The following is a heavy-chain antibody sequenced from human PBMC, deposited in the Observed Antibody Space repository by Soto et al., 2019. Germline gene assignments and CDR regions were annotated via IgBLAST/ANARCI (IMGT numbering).Heavy chain of an antibody. CDR1: EFPFSNYW. CDR2: MKEDGSET. V-gene: IGHV3-7*01. CDR3: ARARPGAYFDY. Sequence: LRLSCEASEFPFSNYWMSWVRQAPGEGLEWVAIMKEDGSETYYVDSVKGRFTISRDNAKNSLHLQMNSLRVEDTAVYYCARARPGAYFDYWGQGTLVTVSS. J-gene: IGHJ4*02.